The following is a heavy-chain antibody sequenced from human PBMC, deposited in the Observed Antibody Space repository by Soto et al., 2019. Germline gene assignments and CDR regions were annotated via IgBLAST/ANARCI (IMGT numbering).Heavy chain of an antibody. CDR1: GGTFSSYA. D-gene: IGHD2-8*01. Sequence: ASVKVSCKASGGTFSSYAISWVRQAPGQGLEWMGGIIPIFGTANYAQKFQGRVTITADKSTSTAYMELSSLRSEDTAVYYCARDSAYCTNGVCYRGRNYYGMDVWGQGTTVTVSS. CDR3: ARDSAYCTNGVCYRGRNYYGMDV. CDR2: IIPIFGTA. V-gene: IGHV1-69*06. J-gene: IGHJ6*02.